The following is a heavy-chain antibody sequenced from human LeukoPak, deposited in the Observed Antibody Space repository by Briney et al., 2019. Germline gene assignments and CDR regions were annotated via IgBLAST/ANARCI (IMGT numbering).Heavy chain of an antibody. CDR1: GYTFTAYY. J-gene: IGHJ4*02. V-gene: IGHV1-46*01. CDR2: INPSGGST. Sequence: GASVKVSCKASGYTFTAYYMHWVRQAPGQGLEWMGMINPSGGSTNYAQKFQGRVTMTRDTSTSTVYMELSSLTSEDTAVYYCARVLTDSVGWYRLDNWGQGTLVTVSS. CDR3: ARVLTDSVGWYRLDN. D-gene: IGHD6-19*01.